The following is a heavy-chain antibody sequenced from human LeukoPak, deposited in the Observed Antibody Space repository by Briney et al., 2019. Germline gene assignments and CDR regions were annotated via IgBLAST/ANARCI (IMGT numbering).Heavy chain of an antibody. J-gene: IGHJ4*02. V-gene: IGHV3-7*01. CDR3: ARPSSYSSAWGSDH. D-gene: IGHD6-19*01. CDR2: INEDGSQK. Sequence: GGSLRLSCVTSGFTFSSYWMSWVRQAPGKGLEWVANINEDGSQKNYVDSMKGRLTISRDNAKNSVYLQMDSLRVDDTAVYYCARPSSYSSAWGSDHWGQGTLVTVRS. CDR1: GFTFSSYW.